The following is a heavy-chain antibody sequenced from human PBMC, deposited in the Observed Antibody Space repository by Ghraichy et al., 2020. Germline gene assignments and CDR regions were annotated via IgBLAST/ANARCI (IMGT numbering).Heavy chain of an antibody. D-gene: IGHD3-3*01. CDR3: AKGSGDDRWSCYNYYYYYLDV. J-gene: IGHJ6*03. Sequence: GGSLRLSCAASGFSFSRIAMTWVRQAPGEGLQWVSSISGSGAKTYYIDSVKGRFNVSRDNSKNTLYLHMNSLRAEDTAVYYCAKGSGDDRWSCYNYYYYYLDVWGKGTTGTV. CDR2: ISGSGAKT. V-gene: IGHV3-23*01. CDR1: GFSFSRIA.